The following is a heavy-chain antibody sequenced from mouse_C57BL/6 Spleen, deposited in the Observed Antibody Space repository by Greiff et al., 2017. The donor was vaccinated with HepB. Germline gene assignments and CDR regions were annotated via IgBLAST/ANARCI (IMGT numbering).Heavy chain of an antibody. CDR1: GYTFTSYW. CDR3: ARWGSYYDYDEGFAY. Sequence: QVHVKQPGTELVKPGASVKLSCKASGYTFTSYWMHWVKQRPGQGLEWIGNINPSNGGTNYNEKFKSKATLTVDKSSSTAYMQLSSLTSEDSAVYYCARWGSYYDYDEGFAYWGQGTLVTVSA. D-gene: IGHD2-4*01. CDR2: INPSNGGT. V-gene: IGHV1-53*01. J-gene: IGHJ3*01.